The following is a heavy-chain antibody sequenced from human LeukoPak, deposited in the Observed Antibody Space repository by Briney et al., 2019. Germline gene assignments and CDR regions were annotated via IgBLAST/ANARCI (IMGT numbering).Heavy chain of an antibody. Sequence: SQTLSLTCTVSGGSISSGGYYWSWIRQHPGKGLEWIGYIYYSGSTYYNPSLKSRVTISVDTSKNQFSLKLSSVTAADTAAYYCAREVYCSSTSCYRYNWFDPWGQGTLVTVSS. J-gene: IGHJ5*02. CDR2: IYYSGST. D-gene: IGHD2-2*01. V-gene: IGHV4-31*03. CDR3: AREVYCSSTSCYRYNWFDP. CDR1: GGSISSGGYY.